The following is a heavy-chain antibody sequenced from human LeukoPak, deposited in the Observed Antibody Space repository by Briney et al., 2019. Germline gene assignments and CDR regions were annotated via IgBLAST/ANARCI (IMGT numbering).Heavy chain of an antibody. CDR2: IKGDGSAK. J-gene: IGHJ3*02. CDR1: GFAFSDSW. Sequence: GGSLRLSCAASGFAFSDSWMTWIRQAPGKGLEWVAFIKGDGSAKKYVDSVKGRFAISRDNAKNSLFLQMNSLRAEDTAVYYCARDRGWIQHDIWGQGTMVTVSS. V-gene: IGHV3-7*01. CDR3: ARDRGWIQHDI. D-gene: IGHD5-18*01.